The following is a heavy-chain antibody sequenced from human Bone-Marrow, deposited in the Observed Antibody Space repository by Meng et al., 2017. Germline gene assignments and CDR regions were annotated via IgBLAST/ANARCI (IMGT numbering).Heavy chain of an antibody. V-gene: IGHV3-23*01. CDR1: GFTFSSYA. J-gene: IGHJ4*02. D-gene: IGHD3-10*01. CDR2: ISGSGGST. CDR3: AKGGGYYGSGSYSLAIDY. Sequence: GESLKISCAASGFTFSSYAMSWVRQAPGKGLEWVSAISGSGGSTYYADSVKGRFTISRDNSKNTLYLQMNSLRAEDTAVYYCAKGGGYYGSGSYSLAIDYWGQGTRVTVSS.